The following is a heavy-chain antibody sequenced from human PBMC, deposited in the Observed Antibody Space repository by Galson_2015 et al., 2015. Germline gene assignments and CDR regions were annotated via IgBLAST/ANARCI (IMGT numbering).Heavy chain of an antibody. Sequence: SVKVSCKASGYTFTSYDINWVRQATGQGLEWMGWMNPNSGNTGYAQKFQGRVTMTRNTSISTAYMEVSSLRSEDTAVYYCARAFCGDPNLHYFFSWGQGTLVTVSS. CDR2: MNPNSGNT. J-gene: IGHJ1*01. CDR1: GYTFTSYD. V-gene: IGHV1-8*01. D-gene: IGHD3-10*01. CDR3: ARAFCGDPNLHYFFS.